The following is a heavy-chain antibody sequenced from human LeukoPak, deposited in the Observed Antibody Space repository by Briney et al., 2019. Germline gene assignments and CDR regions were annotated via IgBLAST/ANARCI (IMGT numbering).Heavy chain of an antibody. J-gene: IGHJ4*02. CDR3: ARPFYDFWSGATYIIDY. V-gene: IGHV3-48*01. Sequence: GGSLRLSCAASGFTFSTYSMNWVRQAPGKGLEWVSYISSSGTIYYADSVKGRFTISSDNSKNTLYLQMNSLRAEDAAVYYCARPFYDFWSGATYIIDYWGQGTLVTVSS. D-gene: IGHD3-3*01. CDR2: ISSSGTI. CDR1: GFTFSTYS.